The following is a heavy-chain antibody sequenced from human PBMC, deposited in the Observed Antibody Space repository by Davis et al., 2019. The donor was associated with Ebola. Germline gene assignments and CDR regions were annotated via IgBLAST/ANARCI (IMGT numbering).Heavy chain of an antibody. Sequence: SVKVSCKASGGTFSSYAISWVRQAPGQGLEWMGGIIPIFGTANYAQKFQGRVTITADESTSTAYMELSSLRSEDTAVYYCARARQLGFYWFDPWGQGTLVTVSS. CDR2: IIPIFGTA. CDR1: GGTFSSYA. J-gene: IGHJ5*02. D-gene: IGHD6-13*01. CDR3: ARARQLGFYWFDP. V-gene: IGHV1-69*13.